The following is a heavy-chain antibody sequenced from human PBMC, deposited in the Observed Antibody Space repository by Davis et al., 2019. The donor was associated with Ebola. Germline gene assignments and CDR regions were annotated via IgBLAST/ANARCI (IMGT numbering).Heavy chain of an antibody. Sequence: SETLSLTCTVSGGSIISSSSYWGWIRQPPRKGLEWIGSIYYSGITYYNPSLKSRVTISVDTSKNQFSLKLSSVTAADTAVYYCARAYSSGWNWFDPWGQGTLVTVST. CDR3: ARAYSSGWNWFDP. CDR2: IYYSGIT. V-gene: IGHV4-39*01. D-gene: IGHD6-19*01. CDR1: GGSIISSSSY. J-gene: IGHJ5*02.